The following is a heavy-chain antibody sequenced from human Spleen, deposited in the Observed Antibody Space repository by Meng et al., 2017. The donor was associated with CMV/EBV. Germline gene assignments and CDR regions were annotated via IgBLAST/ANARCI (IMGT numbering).Heavy chain of an antibody. CDR3: SRGYSGGYFYDSSGFYSGNFDY. CDR2: IYHDGKKK. Sequence: HWVSQAQGEERGGVGVIYHDGKKKFYADSGKGRFIISRDNSKDTLYLQINSLRADDTAVYFCSRGYSGGYFYDSSGFYSGNFDYWGQGTLVTVSS. V-gene: IGHV3-30*04. D-gene: IGHD3-22*01. J-gene: IGHJ4*02.